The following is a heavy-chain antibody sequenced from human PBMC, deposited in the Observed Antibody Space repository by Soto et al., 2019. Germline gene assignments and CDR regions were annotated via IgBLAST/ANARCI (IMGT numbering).Heavy chain of an antibody. D-gene: IGHD2-2*01. V-gene: IGHV3-33*01. CDR2: IWYDGSNK. J-gene: IGHJ4*02. CDR1: GFTFSSYG. Sequence: PGVSLRLSCAASGFTFSSYGMHWVRQAPGKGLEWVAVIWYDGSNKYYADSVKGRFTISRDNSKNTLYLQMNSLRAEDTAVYYCARDIVVVPAATDYWGQGTLVTVSS. CDR3: ARDIVVVPAATDY.